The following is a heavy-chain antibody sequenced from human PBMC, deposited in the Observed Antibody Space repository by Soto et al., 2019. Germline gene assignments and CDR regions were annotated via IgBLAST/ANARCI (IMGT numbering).Heavy chain of an antibody. J-gene: IGHJ4*02. Sequence: EVQLVESGGGLVQPGGSLRLSCAASGFSFSSYAMNWVRQAPGKGLEHVSAISTNGDSTYYANSVKGRFTISRDNSKNTLYLEMGSLRVEDMDVAYCAREELYNSFDYWGQGTRVTVSS. V-gene: IGHV3-64*01. D-gene: IGHD1-20*01. CDR1: GFSFSSYA. CDR2: ISTNGDST. CDR3: AREELYNSFDY.